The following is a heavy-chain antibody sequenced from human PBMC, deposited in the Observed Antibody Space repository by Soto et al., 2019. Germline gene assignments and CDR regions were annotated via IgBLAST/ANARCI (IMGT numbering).Heavy chain of an antibody. Sequence: PVGSLRLSCAASGFTFSSHCMSWVRQAPGKGLEWVAYIKQDGSEKYYVDSVKGRFTISRDNAKNSLYLQMNSLRAEDTAVYYCARDSLNWGQGTLVTVSS. CDR1: GFTFSSHC. CDR2: IKQDGSEK. D-gene: IGHD3-16*02. V-gene: IGHV3-7*01. J-gene: IGHJ4*02. CDR3: ARDSLN.